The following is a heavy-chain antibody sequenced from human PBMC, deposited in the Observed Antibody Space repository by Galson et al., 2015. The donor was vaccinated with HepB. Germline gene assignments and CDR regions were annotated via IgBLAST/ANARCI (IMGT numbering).Heavy chain of an antibody. J-gene: IGHJ4*02. CDR1: GFTFSSYW. CDR3: ARYVDTAMVTGWYFDY. CDR2: IKQDGSEK. Sequence: SLRLSCAASGFTFSSYWMSWVRQAPGKGLEWVANIKQDGSEKYYVDSVKGRFTISRDNAKNSLYLQMNSLRAEDTAVYYCARYVDTAMVTGWYFDYWGQGTLVTVSS. V-gene: IGHV3-7*03. D-gene: IGHD5-18*01.